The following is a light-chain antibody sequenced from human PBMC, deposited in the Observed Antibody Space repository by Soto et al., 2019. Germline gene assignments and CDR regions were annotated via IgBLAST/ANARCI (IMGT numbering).Light chain of an antibody. Sequence: DIVLTQSPGTLSLSLGERATLSCRASQSISSTSLAWYQQKPVQAPRLLIYGASTRATGIPDRFSGSESGTDFTLTISRLEPEDFVVYYCQQYGNSPFTFGQGTRLEIK. CDR1: QSISSTS. CDR2: GAS. CDR3: QQYGNSPFT. J-gene: IGKJ5*01. V-gene: IGKV3-20*01.